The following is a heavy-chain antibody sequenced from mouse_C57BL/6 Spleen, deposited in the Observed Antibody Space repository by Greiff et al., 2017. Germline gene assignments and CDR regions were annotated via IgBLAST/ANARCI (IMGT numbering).Heavy chain of an antibody. D-gene: IGHD5-1-1*01. V-gene: IGHV5-6*01. CDR2: ISSGGSYT. CDR1: GFTFSSYG. J-gene: IGHJ4*01. Sequence: EVMLVESGGDLVKPGGSLKLSCAASGFTFSSYGMSWVRQTPDKRLEWVATISSGGSYTYYPDSVKGRFTISRDNAKNTLYLQMSSLKSEDTAMYYCARPYPAAMDYSGQGTSVTVSS. CDR3: ARPYPAAMDY.